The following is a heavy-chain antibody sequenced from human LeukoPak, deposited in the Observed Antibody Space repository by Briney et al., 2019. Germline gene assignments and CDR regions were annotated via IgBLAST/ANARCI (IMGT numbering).Heavy chain of an antibody. CDR2: IYPGDSDT. D-gene: IGHD6-19*01. V-gene: IGHV5-51*01. Sequence: GESLKISCKGSGYSFNSYWIGWARQMPGKGLEWMGIIYPGDSDTRYSPSFQGQVTISADKSISTAYLQWSSLKASDTAMYYCARERGLSSGSDAFDIWGQGTMVTVSS. J-gene: IGHJ3*02. CDR3: ARERGLSSGSDAFDI. CDR1: GYSFNSYW.